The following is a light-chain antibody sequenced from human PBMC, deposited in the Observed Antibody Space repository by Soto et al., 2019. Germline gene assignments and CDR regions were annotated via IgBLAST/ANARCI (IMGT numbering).Light chain of an antibody. Sequence: DIQMTQSPSTLSATAGDRVTITCRASQSISSWLAWYQQKPGKAPKLLIYDASNLESGVPSRFSGSGSGTEFTLTISNLQPDDFATYYCQQYENYLTFGQGTKVDIK. CDR2: DAS. CDR3: QQYENYLT. CDR1: QSISSW. J-gene: IGKJ1*01. V-gene: IGKV1-5*01.